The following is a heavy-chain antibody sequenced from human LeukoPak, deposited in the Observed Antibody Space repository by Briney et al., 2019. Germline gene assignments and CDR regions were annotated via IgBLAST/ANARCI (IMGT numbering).Heavy chain of an antibody. CDR1: GFTFSRYA. CDR3: ARSRSGSVAGTSDY. V-gene: IGHV3-23*01. D-gene: IGHD6-19*01. CDR2: VSTDGDT. J-gene: IGHJ4*02. Sequence: GGALILSCAASGFTFSRYAMSWVRQAPGKGLEWVSSVSTDGDTYYTDSVKGRFTISRYTSMNTLFLQMTSLRADDTALYYCARSRSGSVAGTSDYWGQGTLVIVSS.